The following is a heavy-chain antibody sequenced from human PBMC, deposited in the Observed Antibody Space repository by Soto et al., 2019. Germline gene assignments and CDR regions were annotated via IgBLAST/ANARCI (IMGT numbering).Heavy chain of an antibody. CDR2: INWNSGSI. CDR1: GFTFDDYA. J-gene: IGHJ1*01. CDR3: VKDESINWYSGHFRQ. V-gene: IGHV3-9*01. D-gene: IGHD6-13*01. Sequence: DVQLVESGGGLVQPGRSLRLSCAASGFTFDDYAMHWVRQVPGKGLEWVSGINWNSGSIGYGDSVKGRFAIARDNAKNSLHLQMNSLRAEDTAFYYCVKDESINWYSGHFRQWGQGTVVTVSS.